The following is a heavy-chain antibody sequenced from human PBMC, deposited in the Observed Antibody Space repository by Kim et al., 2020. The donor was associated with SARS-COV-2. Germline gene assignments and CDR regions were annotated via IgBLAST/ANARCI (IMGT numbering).Heavy chain of an antibody. D-gene: IGHD4-17*01. CDR2: IFNDGRT. V-gene: IGHV1-46*01. CDR3: AREAPIDYAFDW. Sequence: ASVKVSCKASGYIFTSYHTHWVREAPGQGLEWMGIIFNDGRTRSAQKFQARVTMTRDTSTSSVYMELSSLRSEDTAVYYCAREAPIDYAFDWWGQGTLVT. CDR1: GYIFTSYH. J-gene: IGHJ4*02.